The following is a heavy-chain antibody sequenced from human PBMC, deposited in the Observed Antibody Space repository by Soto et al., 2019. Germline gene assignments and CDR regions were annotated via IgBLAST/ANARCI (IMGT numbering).Heavy chain of an antibody. CDR3: ARDESAMVGIFDY. CDR1: GFTFSSYA. J-gene: IGHJ4*02. V-gene: IGHV3-30-3*01. CDR2: ISYDGSNK. Sequence: QVQLVESGGGVVQPGRSLRLSCAASGFTFSSYAMHWVRQAPVKGLEWVAVISYDGSNKYYADSVKCRFTISRDNSKNTLYLQMNSLRAEDTAVYYCARDESAMVGIFDYWGQGTLVTVSS. D-gene: IGHD5-18*01.